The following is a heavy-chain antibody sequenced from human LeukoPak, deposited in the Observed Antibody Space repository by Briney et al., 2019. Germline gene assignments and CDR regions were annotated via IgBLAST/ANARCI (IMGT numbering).Heavy chain of an antibody. CDR2: INSDGSST. Sequence: GGSLRLSCAASGFTFSSYWMHWVRQAPGKGLVWVSRINSDGSSTSYADSVKGRFTISRDNAKNTLYLQMNSLRAEDTAVYYCAKASSGWSPFDYGGQGTLVTVSS. CDR3: AKASSGWSPFDY. J-gene: IGHJ4*02. CDR1: GFTFSSYW. D-gene: IGHD6-19*01. V-gene: IGHV3-74*01.